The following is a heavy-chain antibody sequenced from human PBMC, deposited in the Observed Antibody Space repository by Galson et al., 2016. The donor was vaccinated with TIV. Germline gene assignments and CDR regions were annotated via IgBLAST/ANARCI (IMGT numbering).Heavy chain of an antibody. CDR2: IIPVFGSG. CDR1: GGTLKNYH. D-gene: IGHD3/OR15-3a*01. V-gene: IGHV1-69*01. J-gene: IGHJ3*02. CDR3: ARGPGGRVNSGFDYWKGGFDI. Sequence: SCKASGGTLKNYHIIWVRQAPRQGLEWMGGIIPVFGSGNYAQKFQGRATITADESTNAAYMELNSLKSDDTAVYFCARGPGGRVNSGFDYWKGGFDIWGQGTLVTVSS.